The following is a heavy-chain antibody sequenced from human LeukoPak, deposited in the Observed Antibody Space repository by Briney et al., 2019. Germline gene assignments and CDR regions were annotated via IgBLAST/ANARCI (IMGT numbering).Heavy chain of an antibody. Sequence: SETLSLTCTVSGAAISTYFWSWIRQSPGKGLEWIGYIYSSGSTKYNPSLKSRVTIPVDALKNQFALTLRSLTAADTAVYYCARDFWSGSVGFDPWGQGTLVTVSS. J-gene: IGHJ5*02. D-gene: IGHD3-3*01. CDR2: IYSSGST. V-gene: IGHV4-59*01. CDR3: ARDFWSGSVGFDP. CDR1: GAAISTYF.